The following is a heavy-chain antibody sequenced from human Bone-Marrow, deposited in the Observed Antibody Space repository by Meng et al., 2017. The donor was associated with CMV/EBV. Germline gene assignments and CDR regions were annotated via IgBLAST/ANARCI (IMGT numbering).Heavy chain of an antibody. V-gene: IGHV4-39*07. CDR2: IYHSGGT. Sequence: SETLSLTCTVSGGSISSSSYYWGWIRQPPGKGLEWIGSIYHSGGTYYNPSLKSRVTISVDTSKNQFSLKLSSVTAADTAVYYCARAAPFSGSYWVDYWGQGTLVTVAS. CDR3: ARAAPFSGSYWVDY. J-gene: IGHJ4*02. CDR1: GGSISSSSYY. D-gene: IGHD1-26*01.